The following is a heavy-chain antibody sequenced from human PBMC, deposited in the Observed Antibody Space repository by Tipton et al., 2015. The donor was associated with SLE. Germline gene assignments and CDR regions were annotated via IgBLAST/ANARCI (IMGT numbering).Heavy chain of an antibody. CDR1: GGSISGYY. J-gene: IGHJ3*02. CDR2: IYYSGST. D-gene: IGHD2-15*01. Sequence: GLVKPSETLSLICTVSGGSISGYYWSWIRKPAGKGLEWIGYIYYSGSTNYNPSLTRRVTISLDTSKNQFSLKLSSVTAADTAVYYCARGEDIVVAVDAFDIWGQGTMVTVSS. CDR3: ARGEDIVVAVDAFDI. V-gene: IGHV4-59*08.